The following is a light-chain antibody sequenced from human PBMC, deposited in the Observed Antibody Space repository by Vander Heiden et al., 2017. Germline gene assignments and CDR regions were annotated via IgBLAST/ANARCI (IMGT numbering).Light chain of an antibody. CDR1: ALPKQY. CDR2: KDS. V-gene: IGLV3-25*03. Sequence: SYELTQPPSVSVSPGQTARITCSGDALPKQYADWYQQKPGQAPVLVIYKDSERPSGIPERFSGSSSGTTVTLTISGVQAEDEAEYYCQSVDSSGTYWVFGGGTKLTVL. J-gene: IGLJ3*02. CDR3: QSVDSSGTYWV.